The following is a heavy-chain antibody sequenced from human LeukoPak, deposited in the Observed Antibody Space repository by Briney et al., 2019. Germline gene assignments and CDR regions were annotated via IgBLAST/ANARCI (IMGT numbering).Heavy chain of an antibody. J-gene: IGHJ4*02. CDR3: ASAGYGEPPDY. CDR1: GGSISSSSYY. CDR2: IYYSGST. D-gene: IGHD4-17*01. V-gene: IGHV4-39*01. Sequence: PSETLSLTYTVSGGSISSSSYYWGWIRQPPGKGLEWIGSIYYSGSTYYNPSLKSRVTISVDTSKNQFSLKLSSVTAADTAVYYCASAGYGEPPDYWGQGTLVTVSS.